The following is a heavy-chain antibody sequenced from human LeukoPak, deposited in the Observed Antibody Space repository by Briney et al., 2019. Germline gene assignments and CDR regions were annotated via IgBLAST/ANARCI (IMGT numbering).Heavy chain of an antibody. J-gene: IGHJ4*02. CDR1: GFPFSSYG. V-gene: IGHV3-33*01. CDR2: LVYDARS. D-gene: IGHD6-19*01. CDR3: ARDLSAAFDF. Sequence: GGSLRLSCAASGFPFSSYGMHWVRQAPGKGLEWVARLVYDARSDYANSVKGRFSISRDDSKNMLFLDMSNLRVEDTALYYCARDLSAAFDFWGQGVLVTVSS.